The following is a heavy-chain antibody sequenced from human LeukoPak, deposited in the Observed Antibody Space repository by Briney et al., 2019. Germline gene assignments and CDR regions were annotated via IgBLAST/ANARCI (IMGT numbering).Heavy chain of an antibody. Sequence: SETLSLTCAVYGGSFSGYYWSWIRQPPGKGLEWIGEINHSGSTNYNPSLKSRVTISVDTSKNQFSLKLSSVTAADTAVYYCTRGLHKRGGSPMIGHWFDPWGQGTLVTVSS. D-gene: IGHD2-15*01. V-gene: IGHV4-34*01. CDR1: GGSFSGYY. J-gene: IGHJ5*02. CDR3: TRGLHKRGGSPMIGHWFDP. CDR2: INHSGST.